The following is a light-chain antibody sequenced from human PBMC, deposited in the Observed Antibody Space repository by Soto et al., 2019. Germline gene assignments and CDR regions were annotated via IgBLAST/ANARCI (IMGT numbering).Light chain of an antibody. CDR3: QQYGSSPWT. CDR2: VAS. J-gene: IGKJ1*01. Sequence: EIVLTQSPGTLSLSPGERATLSCRASQSVSSSYLAWYQQKPGQAPRLLIYVASSRATGIPDRFSGSGSGTDFTLIISRLEPEDFAVYYCQQYGSSPWTFGQGTKVEIK. CDR1: QSVSSSY. V-gene: IGKV3-20*01.